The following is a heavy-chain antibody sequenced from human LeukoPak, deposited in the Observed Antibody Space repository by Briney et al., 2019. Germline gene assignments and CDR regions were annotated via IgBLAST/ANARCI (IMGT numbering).Heavy chain of an antibody. V-gene: IGHV4-4*07. CDR3: ARGSLAVALNHNWFDP. CDR1: GDSISNFY. D-gene: IGHD6-19*01. CDR2: VYSSGST. Sequence: SETLSLTCTVSGDSISNFYWSWIRQPAEKGLGWIGRVYSSGSTNYNPSLKSRVSMSVDTSKNQYSLRLISVTAADAAVYYCARGSLAVALNHNWFDPWGQGTLVTVS. J-gene: IGHJ5*02.